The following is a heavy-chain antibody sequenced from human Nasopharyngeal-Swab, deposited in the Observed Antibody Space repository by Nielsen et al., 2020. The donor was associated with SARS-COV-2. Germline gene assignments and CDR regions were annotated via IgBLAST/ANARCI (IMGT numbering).Heavy chain of an antibody. CDR1: GGSISSSSYY. CDR2: IYYSGST. J-gene: IGHJ6*03. Sequence: SETLSLTCTVSGGSISSSSYYWSWIRQPPGKGLEWIGYIYYSGSTNYNPSLKSRVTISVDTSKNQFSLKLSSVTAADTAVYYCARDYYYYMDVWGKGTTVTVSS. CDR3: ARDYYYYMDV. V-gene: IGHV4-61*01.